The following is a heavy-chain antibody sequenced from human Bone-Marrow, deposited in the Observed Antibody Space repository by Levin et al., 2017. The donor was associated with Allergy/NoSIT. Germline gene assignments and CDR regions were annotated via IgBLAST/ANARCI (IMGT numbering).Heavy chain of an antibody. CDR2: MYTSGST. J-gene: IGHJ6*02. D-gene: IGHD4-23*01. V-gene: IGHV4-4*07. CDR3: GRDNGGNGRGMDV. Sequence: SETLSLTCTVSGASITDYYWTWIRQPAGKGLEWIGHMYTSGSTDYSPSLKSRVTMSVDTSKNQFSLKLRSVTAADTAVYYCGRDNGGNGRGMDVWGQGTTATVSS. CDR1: GASITDYY.